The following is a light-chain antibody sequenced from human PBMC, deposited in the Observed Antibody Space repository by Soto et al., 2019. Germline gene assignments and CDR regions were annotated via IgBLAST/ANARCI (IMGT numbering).Light chain of an antibody. CDR1: QSVLYSSNNKNY. Sequence: DIVMTQSPDSLAVSLGERATIKRKSSQSVLYSSNNKNYLAWYQQKPGQPPKLLIYWASTRESGVPDRFSGSGSGTDFTLTISSLQAEDVAVYYCLQYYSTPFTFGPGTKVDIK. J-gene: IGKJ3*01. V-gene: IGKV4-1*01. CDR2: WAS. CDR3: LQYYSTPFT.